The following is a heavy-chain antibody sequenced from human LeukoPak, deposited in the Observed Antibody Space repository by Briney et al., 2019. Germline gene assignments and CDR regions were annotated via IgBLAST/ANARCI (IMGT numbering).Heavy chain of an antibody. Sequence: SETLSLTCTVSGGSISTYYWSWLGQPPGKGREWIGYIYTSASTNYNPSPKSRVTISVDTSKNQFSLMLSSVTAADTAVYYCARRRTTGTTGYFDYWGRGIPVTVPS. CDR3: ARRRTTGTTGYFDY. CDR1: GGSISTYY. CDR2: IYTSAST. D-gene: IGHD1-1*01. J-gene: IGHJ4*02. V-gene: IGHV4-4*09.